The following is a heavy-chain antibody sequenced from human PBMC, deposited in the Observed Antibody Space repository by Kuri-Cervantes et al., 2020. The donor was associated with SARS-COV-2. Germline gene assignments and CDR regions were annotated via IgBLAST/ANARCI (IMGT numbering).Heavy chain of an antibody. J-gene: IGHJ2*01. D-gene: IGHD3-3*01. Sequence: GGSLRLSCAASGFTSSSYWMSWVRQAPGKGLEWVANIKQDGSEKYYVDSVKGRFTISRDNAKNSLYLQMNSLRAEDTAVYYCARDAHMVRFLEWLLTFGYFDLWGRGTLVTVSS. CDR2: IKQDGSEK. CDR1: GFTSSSYW. CDR3: ARDAHMVRFLEWLLTFGYFDL. V-gene: IGHV3-7*01.